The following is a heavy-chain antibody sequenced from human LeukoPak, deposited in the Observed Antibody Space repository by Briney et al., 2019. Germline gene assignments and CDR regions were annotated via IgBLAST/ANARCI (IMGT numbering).Heavy chain of an antibody. CDR1: EYTFTGYY. CDR3: AGSRGVRGVIPFDY. Sequence: ASVKVSCKASEYTFTGYYMHWVRQPPGQGLEWMGWINPNSGGTNYAQKFQGRVTMTRDTSISTAYMELSRLRSDDTAVYYCAGSRGVRGVIPFDYWGQGTLVTVSS. CDR2: INPNSGGT. V-gene: IGHV1-2*02. D-gene: IGHD3-10*01. J-gene: IGHJ4*02.